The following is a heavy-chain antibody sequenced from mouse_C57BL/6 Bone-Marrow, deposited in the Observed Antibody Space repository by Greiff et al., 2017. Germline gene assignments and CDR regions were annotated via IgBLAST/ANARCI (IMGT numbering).Heavy chain of an antibody. Sequence: DVKLVESGGGLVQPGGSLSLSCAASGFTFTDYYMSWVRQPPGKALEWLGFIRNKANGYTTEYSASVKGRFTISIDNSQSILYLQMNALSAADSATYYCASYPIYAVYYVCYFDVWGTGTTVTVSS. CDR1: GFTFTDYY. CDR3: ASYPIYAVYYVCYFDV. J-gene: IGHJ1*03. CDR2: IRNKANGYTT. D-gene: IGHD2-3*01. V-gene: IGHV7-3*01.